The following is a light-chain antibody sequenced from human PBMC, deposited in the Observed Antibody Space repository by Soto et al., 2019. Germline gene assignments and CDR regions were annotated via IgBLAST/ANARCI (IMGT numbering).Light chain of an antibody. CDR2: DNN. V-gene: IGLV1-51*01. Sequence: QSVLTQPPSVSAAPGQKVTISGSGSSSNIGNNYVSWYQQLPGTAPKLLIYDNNNRPSGIPDRFSGSKSGTSATLGITGLQTGDEADYYCGTWDSSLSAVVFGGGTKLTVL. CDR1: SSNIGNNY. J-gene: IGLJ2*01. CDR3: GTWDSSLSAVV.